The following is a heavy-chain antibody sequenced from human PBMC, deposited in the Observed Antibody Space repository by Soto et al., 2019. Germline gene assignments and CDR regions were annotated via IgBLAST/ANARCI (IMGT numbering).Heavy chain of an antibody. CDR2: ISYSGST. Sequence: TCTVSGGSFSSSSYFWAWIRQPPGKGLEWIGSISYSGSTYYNPSLKSRVTISVDTSKNQFSLNLTSVTAADTAVYYCASTGRFAAIELWWFDPWGRGTLVTVSS. V-gene: IGHV4-39*01. CDR3: ASTGRFAAIELWWFDP. J-gene: IGHJ5*02. CDR1: GGSFSSSSYF. D-gene: IGHD2-2*01.